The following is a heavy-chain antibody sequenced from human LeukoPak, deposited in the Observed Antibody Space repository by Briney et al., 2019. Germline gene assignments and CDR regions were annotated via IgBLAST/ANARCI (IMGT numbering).Heavy chain of an antibody. CDR1: GFTFSSYA. CDR2: ISYDGSNK. Sequence: GGSLRLSCAASGFTFSSYAMHWVRQAPGKGLEWVAVISYDGSNKYYADSVKGRFTISRDNSKNTLYLQMSSLRAEDTAVYYCARISGSSFWGQGTLVTVSP. J-gene: IGHJ4*02. V-gene: IGHV3-30-3*01. CDR3: ARISGSSF. D-gene: IGHD1-26*01.